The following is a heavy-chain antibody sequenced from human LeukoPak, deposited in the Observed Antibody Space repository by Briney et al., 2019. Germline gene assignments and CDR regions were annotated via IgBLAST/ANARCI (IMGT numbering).Heavy chain of an antibody. J-gene: IGHJ4*02. CDR1: GFTFGDYA. V-gene: IGHV3-30*04. CDR3: ARGSPDSSSSVDFDY. Sequence: PGGSLRLSCTASGFTFGDYAMSWVRQAPGKGLEWVAFISYDGSNKYYADSVKGRFTISRDNAKNTLYLQMSSLRVEDTAVYYCARGSPDSSSSVDFDYWGQGTLVTVSS. D-gene: IGHD6-6*01. CDR2: ISYDGSNK.